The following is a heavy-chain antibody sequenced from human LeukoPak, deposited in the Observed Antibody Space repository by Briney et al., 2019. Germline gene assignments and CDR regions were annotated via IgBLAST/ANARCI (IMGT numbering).Heavy chain of an antibody. D-gene: IGHD3-3*01. V-gene: IGHV1-2*02. Sequence: ASVKVSCKASGYTFTGYYMHWVRQAPGQGPEWMGWINPNSGGTNYAQKFQGRVTMTRDTSISTAYMELSRLRSDDTAVYYCARDRRVLRFLEWLLDYWGQGTLVTVSS. J-gene: IGHJ4*02. CDR1: GYTFTGYY. CDR3: ARDRRVLRFLEWLLDY. CDR2: INPNSGGT.